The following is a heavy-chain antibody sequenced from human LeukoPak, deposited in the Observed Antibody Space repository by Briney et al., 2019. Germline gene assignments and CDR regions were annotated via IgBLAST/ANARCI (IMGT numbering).Heavy chain of an antibody. CDR3: VIDRGAR. Sequence: PGGSLRLSCAASGSTFSRSWMRWVRQAPGKGVEWVALMRLAGGVTYYEESVKGRFTISRDNTKNLLYLQMHNLRAEDTAVYYCVIDRGARWGQGTLVTVSS. CDR1: GSTFSRSW. J-gene: IGHJ4*02. V-gene: IGHV3-7*01. CDR2: MRLAGGVT.